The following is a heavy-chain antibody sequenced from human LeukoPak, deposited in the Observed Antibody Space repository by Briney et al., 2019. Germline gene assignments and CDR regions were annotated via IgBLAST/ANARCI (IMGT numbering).Heavy chain of an antibody. CDR1: GYTFTGYY. CDR2: INPNSGGT. J-gene: IGHJ5*02. Sequence: ASVKVSCKASGYTFTGYYMHWVRQAPGQGLEWMGWINPNSGGTNYAQKFQGRVTMTRDTSISTAYVELSRLRSDDTAVYYCARSLLWFGESRDNWFDPWSQGTLVTVSS. V-gene: IGHV1-2*02. D-gene: IGHD3-10*01. CDR3: ARSLLWFGESRDNWFDP.